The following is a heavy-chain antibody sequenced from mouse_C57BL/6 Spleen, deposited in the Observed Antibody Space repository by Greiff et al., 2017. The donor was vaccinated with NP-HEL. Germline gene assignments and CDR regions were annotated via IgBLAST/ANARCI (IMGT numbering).Heavy chain of an antibody. V-gene: IGHV1-15*01. D-gene: IGHD1-1*01. CDR3: TRPVVVDWYFDV. Sequence: VQLVESGAELVRPGASVTLSCKASGYTFTDYEMHWVKQTPVHGLEWIGAIDPETGGTAYNQKFKGKAILTADKSSSTAYMELRSLTSEDSAVYYCTRPVVVDWYFDVWGTGTTVTVSS. CDR1: GYTFTDYE. J-gene: IGHJ1*03. CDR2: IDPETGGT.